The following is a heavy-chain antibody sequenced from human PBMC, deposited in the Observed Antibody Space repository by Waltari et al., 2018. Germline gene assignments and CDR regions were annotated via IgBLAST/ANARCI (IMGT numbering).Heavy chain of an antibody. J-gene: IGHJ3*02. V-gene: IGHV3-15*01. CDR2: IKSIIDGGRT. CDR3: TTDSGGWSGAFDI. CDR1: GFTFSNAW. D-gene: IGHD1-26*01. Sequence: EVQLVESGGGLVKPGGSLRLSCAASGFTFSNAWMSWVRQAPGKGLEWVGSIKSIIDGGRTDYAAPVKGRFTISRDDSKNTLYLQMNSLKTEDTAVYYCTTDSGGWSGAFDIWGQGTMVTVSS.